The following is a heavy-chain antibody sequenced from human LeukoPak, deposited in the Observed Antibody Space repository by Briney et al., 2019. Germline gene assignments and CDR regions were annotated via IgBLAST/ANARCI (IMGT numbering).Heavy chain of an antibody. J-gene: IGHJ5*02. D-gene: IGHD2-15*01. Sequence: ASVKVSCKASGGTFSSYAISWVRQAPGQGLEWMGGIIPIFGTANYAQKFQGRVTITADESTSTAYMELSSLRSEDTAAYYCARDRYCSGGSCYSNWFDPWGQGTLVTVSS. CDR3: ARDRYCSGGSCYSNWFDP. CDR1: GGTFSSYA. V-gene: IGHV1-69*13. CDR2: IIPIFGTA.